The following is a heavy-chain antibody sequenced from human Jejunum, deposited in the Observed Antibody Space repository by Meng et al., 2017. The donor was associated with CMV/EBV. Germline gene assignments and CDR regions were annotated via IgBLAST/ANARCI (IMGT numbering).Heavy chain of an antibody. J-gene: IGHJ4*02. V-gene: IGHV3-7*01. CDR2: IKEDGSEM. CDR1: GFTFRNYW. D-gene: IGHD3-16*01. Sequence: SCAASGFTFRNYWMTWVRQAPGKGLEWVANIKEDGSEMYYVDSVKGRFTISRDNTKNSLYLQMISLRAEDTAVYYCARDGGRKEDYWGQGTLVTASS. CDR3: ARDGGRKEDY.